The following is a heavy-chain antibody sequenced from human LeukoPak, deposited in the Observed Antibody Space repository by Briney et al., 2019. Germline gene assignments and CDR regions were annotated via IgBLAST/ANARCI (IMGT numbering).Heavy chain of an antibody. Sequence: VRSLRLSCAASGFTFSSYSMNWVRQAPRKGLEWVSYISRGSSTIYYADSVKGRFTISRDNAKNSLYLQMNSLRAEDTAVYYCARDDYVWGRPYYYYYMDVWGTGTTVTVSS. CDR2: ISRGSSTI. D-gene: IGHD3-16*01. CDR3: ARDDYVWGRPYYYYYMDV. V-gene: IGHV3-48*01. J-gene: IGHJ6*03. CDR1: GFTFSSYS.